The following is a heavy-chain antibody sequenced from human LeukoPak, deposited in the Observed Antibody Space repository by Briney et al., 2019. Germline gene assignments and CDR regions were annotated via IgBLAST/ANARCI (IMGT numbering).Heavy chain of an antibody. D-gene: IGHD3-10*01. J-gene: IGHJ3*02. Sequence: GGSLRLSCAASGFTVSSNYMSWVRQAPGKGLEWVSVIYSGGSTYYADSVKGRFTISRDNSTNTLYLQMNSLRAEDTALYYCAREMGGDDAFDIWGQGTMVTVSS. V-gene: IGHV3-53*01. CDR3: AREMGGDDAFDI. CDR1: GFTVSSNY. CDR2: IYSGGST.